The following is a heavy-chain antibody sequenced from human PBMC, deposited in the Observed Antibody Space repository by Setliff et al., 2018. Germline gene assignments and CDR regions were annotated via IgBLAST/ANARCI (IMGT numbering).Heavy chain of an antibody. Sequence: SETLSLTCTASGGSISSGVYYWGWIRQPPGKGLEWIGRIYHGGDTYYNASLKSRLTISVDTSKNQFSLKLRSVTAADTAVYYCARTGTYRYFDYWGQGTVVTVSS. J-gene: IGHJ4*02. V-gene: IGHV4-39*01. CDR3: ARTGTYRYFDY. CDR1: GGSISSGVYY. CDR2: IYHGGDT. D-gene: IGHD1-1*01.